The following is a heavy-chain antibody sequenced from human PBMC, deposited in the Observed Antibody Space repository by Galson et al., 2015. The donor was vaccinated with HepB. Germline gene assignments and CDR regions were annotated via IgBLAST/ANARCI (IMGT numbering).Heavy chain of an antibody. Sequence: SLRLSCAASGFTFSDYYMTWIRQAPGKGLEWVSYISSTNDYTNYADSVKGRFTISRDDAKNSLYLQMDNLRAEDTAVYYCVRRAAFGVVIYFDHWGQGTLVSVSS. J-gene: IGHJ4*02. CDR3: VRRAAFGVVIYFDH. CDR2: ISSTNDYT. CDR1: GFTFSDYY. V-gene: IGHV3-11*06. D-gene: IGHD3-3*01.